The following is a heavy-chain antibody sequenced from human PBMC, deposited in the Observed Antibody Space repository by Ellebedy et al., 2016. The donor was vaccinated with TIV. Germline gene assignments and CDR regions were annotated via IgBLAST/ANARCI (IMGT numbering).Heavy chain of an antibody. D-gene: IGHD6-6*01. CDR3: AEEGGSSRGASGMDV. Sequence: GESLKISCAASEFTLNTYGMHWVRQPPDKGLEWVAFIPSDGSEKYYVGSVKGRFTISRDISKNTRYLEMNSLRGDDTAVYYCAEEGGSSRGASGMDVWGQGTTVIVSS. V-gene: IGHV3-30*02. J-gene: IGHJ6*02. CDR2: IPSDGSEK. CDR1: EFTLNTYG.